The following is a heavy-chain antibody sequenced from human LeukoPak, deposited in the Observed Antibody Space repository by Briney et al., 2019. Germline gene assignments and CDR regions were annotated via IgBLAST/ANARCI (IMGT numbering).Heavy chain of an antibody. CDR1: GGSISSSSYY. D-gene: IGHD3-16*01. V-gene: IGHV4-39*07. J-gene: IGHJ4*02. CDR3: ASAKIRGLPFDY. CDR2: IYYSGST. Sequence: PSETLSLTCTVSGGSISSSSYYWGWIRQPPGKGLEWVGSIYYSGSTYYNPSLKSRVTISVDTSKNQFSLKLSSVTAADTAVYYCASAKIRGLPFDYWGQGTLVTVSS.